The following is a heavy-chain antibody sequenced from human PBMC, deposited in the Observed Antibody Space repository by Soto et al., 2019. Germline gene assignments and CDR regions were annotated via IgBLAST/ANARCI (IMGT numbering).Heavy chain of an antibody. V-gene: IGHV5-10-1*01. J-gene: IGHJ5*02. Sequence: GESLKISCKGSGYSFTSYWISWVRQMPGKGLEWMGRIDPSDSYTNYSPSFQGHVTISADKSISTAYLQWSSLKASETAMYYCARAGYGDYFNGWFDPWGQGTLVTVSS. CDR2: IDPSDSYT. CDR3: ARAGYGDYFNGWFDP. CDR1: GYSFTSYW. D-gene: IGHD4-17*01.